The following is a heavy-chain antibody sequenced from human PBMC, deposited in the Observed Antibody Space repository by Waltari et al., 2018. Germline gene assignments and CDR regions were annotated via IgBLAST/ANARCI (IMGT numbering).Heavy chain of an antibody. D-gene: IGHD2-2*01. CDR2: ISGSGGST. CDR3: AKGSSTSWDYYYGMDV. CDR1: GFTFSSYA. Sequence: EVQLLESGGGLVQPGGSLRLSCAASGFTFSSYAMSWVRQAPGKGLEWVSAISGSGGSTYYADSVKGRFTISRDNSKNTLYLQMNSLRAEDTAVYYCAKGSSTSWDYYYGMDVWGQGTTVTVSS. V-gene: IGHV3-23*01. J-gene: IGHJ6*02.